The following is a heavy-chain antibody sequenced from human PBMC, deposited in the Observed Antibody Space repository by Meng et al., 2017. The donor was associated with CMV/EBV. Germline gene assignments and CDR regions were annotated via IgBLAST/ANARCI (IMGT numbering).Heavy chain of an antibody. J-gene: IGHJ4*02. D-gene: IGHD6-19*01. CDR3: ARDSAVAGVVDY. V-gene: IGHV4-39*07. Sequence: GPGSVKPSEPMSLTCTVSGGSISSSSYYWGWIRQPPGKGLEWIGSIYYSGSTYYNPSLKSRVTISVDTSKNQFSLKLSSATAADTAVYYCARDSAVAGVVDYWGQGTLVTVSS. CDR2: IYYSGST. CDR1: GGSISSSSYY.